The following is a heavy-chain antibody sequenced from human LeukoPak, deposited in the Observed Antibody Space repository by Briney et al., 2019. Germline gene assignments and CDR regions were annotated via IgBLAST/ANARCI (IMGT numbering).Heavy chain of an antibody. CDR3: ARVRGYSYGYYYYYMDV. D-gene: IGHD5-18*01. V-gene: IGHV4-4*02. CDR2: IYHSGST. J-gene: IGHJ6*03. CDR1: GGSISSSNW. Sequence: PSGTLSLTCAVSGGSISSSNWWSWVRQPPGKGLEWIGEIYHSGSTNYNPSLKSRVTISVDKSKNQFSLKLSSVTAADTAVYYCARVRGYSYGYYYYYMDVWGKGTTVTISS.